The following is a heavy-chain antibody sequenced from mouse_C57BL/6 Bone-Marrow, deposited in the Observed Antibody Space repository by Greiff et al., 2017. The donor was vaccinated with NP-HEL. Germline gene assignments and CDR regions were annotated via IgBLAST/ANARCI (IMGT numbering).Heavy chain of an antibody. Sequence: QVQLQQPGAELVRPGSSVKLSCKASGYTFTSYWMDWVKQRPGQGLEWIGNIYPSDSETHYNQKFKDKATLTVDKSSSTAYMQLSSLTSEDSAVYYCARGDLLRPFAYWGQGTLVTVSA. D-gene: IGHD3-2*02. J-gene: IGHJ3*01. CDR1: GYTFTSYW. CDR2: IYPSDSET. V-gene: IGHV1-61*01. CDR3: ARGDLLRPFAY.